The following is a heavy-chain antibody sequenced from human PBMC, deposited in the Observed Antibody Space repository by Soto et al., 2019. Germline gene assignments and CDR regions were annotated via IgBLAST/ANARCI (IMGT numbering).Heavy chain of an antibody. CDR2: IYYSGST. CDR1: GGSIGSGDYY. V-gene: IGHV4-30-4*01. Sequence: PSETLSLTCTVSGGSIGSGDYYWSWIRQPPGKGLEWIGYIYYSGSTYYNPSLKSRVTISVDTSKNQFSLKLSSVTAADTAVYYCARVSRRLGVVPGQVDYWGQGTLVTVSS. J-gene: IGHJ4*02. CDR3: ARVSRRLGVVPGQVDY. D-gene: IGHD3-3*01.